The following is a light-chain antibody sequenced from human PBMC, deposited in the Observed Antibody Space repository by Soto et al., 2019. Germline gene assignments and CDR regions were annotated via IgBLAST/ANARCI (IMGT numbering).Light chain of an antibody. CDR2: AAS. CDR1: RSISNY. CDR3: QQNYNTAT. J-gene: IGKJ2*01. Sequence: DIQMTQSPSSLSASVGDRVTISCRASRSISNYLNWYQQKPGKAPKVLIYAASTLQSGVPSRFSGSGSGTDFTLTISRLQPEDFATYYCQQNYNTATFGQGTKVDIK. V-gene: IGKV1-39*01.